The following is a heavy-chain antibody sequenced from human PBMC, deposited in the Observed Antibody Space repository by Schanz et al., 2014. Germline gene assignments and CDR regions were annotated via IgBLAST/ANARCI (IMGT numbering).Heavy chain of an antibody. J-gene: IGHJ6*03. CDR2: ISGSGAST. CDR3: AKGPYYYYYMDV. V-gene: IGHV3-23*01. Sequence: VHLLESGGGLVEPGGSLRLSCAASGFNFSDYAMCWVRQAPGKGLEWVSGISGSGASTYYADSVKGRFTISGDSSKYTVYLQMNSLRADDTAVYYCAKGPYYYYYMDVWGNGTTVTVSS. CDR1: GFNFSDYA.